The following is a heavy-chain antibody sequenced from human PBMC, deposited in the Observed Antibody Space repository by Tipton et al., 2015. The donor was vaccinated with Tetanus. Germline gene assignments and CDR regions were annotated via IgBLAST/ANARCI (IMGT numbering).Heavy chain of an antibody. CDR2: VVPIFGRA. CDR3: ADNTGNYFSGFDH. J-gene: IGHJ4*02. Sequence: QVQLVQSGAVLQRPGSSLRVSCKASGGSFRSGAVSWVRQVPGQGLEWMGGVVPIFGRANYAPRFEGRVTITADKGSGTSYLEMTNLRSEDTALYYCADNTGNYFSGFDHWGQGTLVTVSS. CDR1: GGSFRSGA. D-gene: IGHD1-1*01. V-gene: IGHV1-69*06.